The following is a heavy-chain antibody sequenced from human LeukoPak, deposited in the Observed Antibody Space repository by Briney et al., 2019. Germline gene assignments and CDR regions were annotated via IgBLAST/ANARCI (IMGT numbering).Heavy chain of an antibody. V-gene: IGHV4-34*01. CDR2: INHSGST. Sequence: PSETLSLTCAVYGGSFSGYYWSWIRQPPGKGLGWIGEINHSGSTNYNPSLKSRVTISVDTSKNQFSLKLSSVTAADTAVYYCARVKGYCSGGSCYLGAFDIWGQGTMVTVSS. CDR1: GGSFSGYY. J-gene: IGHJ3*02. CDR3: ARVKGYCSGGSCYLGAFDI. D-gene: IGHD2-15*01.